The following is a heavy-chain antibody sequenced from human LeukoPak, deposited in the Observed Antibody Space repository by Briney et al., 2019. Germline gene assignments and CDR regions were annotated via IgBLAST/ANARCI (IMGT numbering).Heavy chain of an antibody. CDR3: ARGDLYSYGYFDY. V-gene: IGHV4-39*07. J-gene: IGHJ4*02. D-gene: IGHD5-18*01. CDR2: IYDSGST. CDR1: GGSIRSSYYY. Sequence: SETLSLTCTVSGGSIRSSYYYWGWIRQPPGKGLEWIGSIYDSGSTYYNPSLKSRVTISVDTSKNQFSLKLSSVTAADTAVYYCARGDLYSYGYFDYWGQGTLVTVSS.